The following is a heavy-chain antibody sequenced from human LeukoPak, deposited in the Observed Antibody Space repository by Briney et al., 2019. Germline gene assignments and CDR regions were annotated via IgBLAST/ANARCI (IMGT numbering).Heavy chain of an antibody. CDR3: AKSGSGGLH. V-gene: IGHV3-23*01. CDR2: ISGSGGST. Sequence: RGSLRLSCAASGFTLSSYAMSWVRQAPGKGLEWVSAISGSGGSTYYADSVKGRFTISRDNSKNPLYLQMNSLRAEDTAVYYCAKSGSGGLHWGHGTLVTVSS. D-gene: IGHD2-15*01. CDR1: GFTLSSYA. J-gene: IGHJ4*01.